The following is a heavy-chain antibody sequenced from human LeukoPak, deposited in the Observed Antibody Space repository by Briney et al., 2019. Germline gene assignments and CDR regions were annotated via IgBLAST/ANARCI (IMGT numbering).Heavy chain of an antibody. D-gene: IGHD6-19*01. CDR3: VRENYSSGWYGIIDY. CDR1: GGSISNYY. Sequence: SETLSLTCTVSGGSISNYYWSWIRQPPGKGLEWIGYIYYSENTNYNPSLKSRVTISVDTSKNQFSLKLSSVTAADTAVYYCVRENYSSGWYGIIDYWGQGTLVTVSS. CDR2: IYYSENT. V-gene: IGHV4-59*01. J-gene: IGHJ4*02.